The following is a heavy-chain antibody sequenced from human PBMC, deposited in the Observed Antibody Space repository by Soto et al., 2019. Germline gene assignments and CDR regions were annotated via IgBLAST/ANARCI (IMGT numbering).Heavy chain of an antibody. CDR3: ARVAATGATGAFDI. CDR2: IIPILGIA. V-gene: IGHV1-69*02. Sequence: SVKVSCKASGGTFSSYTISWVRQAPGQGLGWMGRIIPILGIANYAQKFQGRVTITADKSTSTAYMELSSLRSEDTAVYYCARVAATGATGAFDIWGQGTMVTVSS. D-gene: IGHD1-1*01. J-gene: IGHJ3*02. CDR1: GGTFSSYT.